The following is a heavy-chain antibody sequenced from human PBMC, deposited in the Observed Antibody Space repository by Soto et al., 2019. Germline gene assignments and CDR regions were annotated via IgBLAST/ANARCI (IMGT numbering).Heavy chain of an antibody. CDR3: ASTYYTGDSGPYDY. D-gene: IGHD1-26*01. Sequence: SETLSLTCTVSGDSISSGGYYWSWIRQHPGKGLEWIGYIYYSGTTYYKPSLESRVSISADTSEKQISLKVKSVTVADTAVYYCASTYYTGDSGPYDYWGQGTLVT. CDR1: GDSISSGGYY. J-gene: IGHJ4*02. CDR2: IYYSGTT. V-gene: IGHV4-31*03.